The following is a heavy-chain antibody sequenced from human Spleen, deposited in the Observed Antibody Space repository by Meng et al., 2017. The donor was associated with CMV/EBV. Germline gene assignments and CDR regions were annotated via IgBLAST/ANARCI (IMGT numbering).Heavy chain of an antibody. Sequence: GRHWVRQATGKGLECVAFIRYDGSNQYYRDSVKVRFTISRDNSMNTLYLQMNSLRAEDAAIYYCAKDGRDCPNTSISCYRSNLYFDLWGRGSLVSVSS. CDR3: AKDGRDCPNTSISCYRSNLYFDL. CDR1: G. CDR2: IRYDGSNQ. J-gene: IGHJ2*01. D-gene: IGHD2-2*01. V-gene: IGHV3-30*02.